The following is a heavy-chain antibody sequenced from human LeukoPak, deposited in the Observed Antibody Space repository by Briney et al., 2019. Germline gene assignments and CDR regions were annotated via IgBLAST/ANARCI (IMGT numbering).Heavy chain of an antibody. Sequence: PGGSLRLSCAASGFTFSSYGMHWVRQAPGKGLEWVAVIWYDGGNKYYADSVKGRFTISRDNSKKTLYLQMNSLRAEDTAVYYCARDTVATTFDYWGQGTVVTVSS. CDR3: ARDTVATTFDY. CDR1: GFTFSSYG. V-gene: IGHV3-33*01. J-gene: IGHJ4*02. D-gene: IGHD4-17*01. CDR2: IWYDGGNK.